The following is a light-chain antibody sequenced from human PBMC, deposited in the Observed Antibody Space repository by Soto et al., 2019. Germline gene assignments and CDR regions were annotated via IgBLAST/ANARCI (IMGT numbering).Light chain of an antibody. J-gene: IGKJ1*01. CDR3: HQYVSSWT. V-gene: IGKV1-39*01. CDR2: AAS. Sequence: DIQMTQSTSSLSASVGDRVTITCQASQDISNYLNWYQQKPGKAPKLLIYAASSLQSGVPSRFSGSGSGTDFTLTISRLEPEDFAVYYCHQYVSSWTFGQGTKVDI. CDR1: QDISNY.